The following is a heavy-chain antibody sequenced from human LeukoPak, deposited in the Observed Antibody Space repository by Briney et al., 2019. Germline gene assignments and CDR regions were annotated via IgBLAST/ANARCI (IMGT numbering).Heavy chain of an antibody. CDR3: AXXXXXXXXXXRTAYYYYGMDV. J-gene: IGHJ6*02. V-gene: IGHV4-34*01. Sequence: SETLSLTCAVYGGSFSGYYWSWIRQPPGKGLEWIGEINHSGSTNYNPSLKSRVTISVDTSKNQFSLKLSSVTAADTAVYYCAXXXXXXXXXXRTAYYYYGMDVWGQGTTVTVSS. CDR1: GGSFSGYY. CDR2: INHSGST. D-gene: IGHD5-18*01.